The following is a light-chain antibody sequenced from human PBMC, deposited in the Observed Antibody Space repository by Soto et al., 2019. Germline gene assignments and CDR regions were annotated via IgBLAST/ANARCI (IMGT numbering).Light chain of an antibody. CDR1: QSVSNY. V-gene: IGKV3-11*01. CDR2: DAF. Sequence: EIVLTQSPATLSLSPGERATLSCRASQSVSNYLAWYQQKPGQPPRLLIYDAFNRATGIPARFSGSGSGTNFILTITSLEPEDSAVYYCQQRNCWPLTFGGGTKVEIK. J-gene: IGKJ4*01. CDR3: QQRNCWPLT.